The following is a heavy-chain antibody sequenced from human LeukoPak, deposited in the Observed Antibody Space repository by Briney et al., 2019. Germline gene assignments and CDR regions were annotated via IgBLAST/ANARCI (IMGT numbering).Heavy chain of an antibody. CDR2: IIPILGIA. J-gene: IGHJ4*02. Sequence: SVKVSCKASGGTFSSYAISWVRQAPGQGLEWMGRIIPILGIANYAQKFQGRVTITADKSTSTAYMELGSLRSEDTAVYYCARDRTDYYDSSGYYHLAGYWGQGTLVTVSS. CDR1: GGTFSSYA. CDR3: ARDRTDYYDSSGYYHLAGY. D-gene: IGHD3-22*01. V-gene: IGHV1-69*04.